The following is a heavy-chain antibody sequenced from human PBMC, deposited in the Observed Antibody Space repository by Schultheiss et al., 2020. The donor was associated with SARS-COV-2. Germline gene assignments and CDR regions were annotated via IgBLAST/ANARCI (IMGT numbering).Heavy chain of an antibody. V-gene: IGHV3-23*01. Sequence: GGSLRLSCVGSGFTFSSYSMNWVRQAPGRGLEWVSAISGSGGSTYYADSVKGRFTISRDNSKNTLYLQMNSLRAEDTAVYYCAKTGNYDILTGYYFDYWGQGTLVTVSS. CDR3: AKTGNYDILTGYYFDY. J-gene: IGHJ4*02. CDR2: ISGSGGST. CDR1: GFTFSSYS. D-gene: IGHD3-9*01.